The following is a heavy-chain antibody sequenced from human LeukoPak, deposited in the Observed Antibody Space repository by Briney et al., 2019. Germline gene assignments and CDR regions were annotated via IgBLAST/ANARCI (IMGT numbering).Heavy chain of an antibody. CDR3: ARDCGSHEPEGFDY. V-gene: IGHV4-59*01. D-gene: IGHD1-26*01. J-gene: IGHJ4*02. CDR1: GGSFSGYY. Sequence: SETLSLTCAVYGGSFSGYYWSWIRQPPGKGLEWIGYIYYSGSTNYNPSLKSRVTISVDTSKNQFSLKLSSVTAADTAVYYCARDCGSHEPEGFDYWGQGTLVTVSS. CDR2: IYYSGST.